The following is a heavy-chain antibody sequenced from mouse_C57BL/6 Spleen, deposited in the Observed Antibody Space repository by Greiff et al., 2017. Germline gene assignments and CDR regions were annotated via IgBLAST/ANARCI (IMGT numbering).Heavy chain of an antibody. Sequence: QVQLQQSGAELVRPGTSVKMSCKASGYTFTTYWIGWAKQRPGHGLEWIGDIYPGGGYTNYNEKFKGKATLTADKSSSTAYMQFSSLTSEDSAIYYCARSDYGSDYAMDYWGQGTSVTVSS. V-gene: IGHV1-63*01. CDR2: IYPGGGYT. CDR3: ARSDYGSDYAMDY. J-gene: IGHJ4*01. CDR1: GYTFTTYW. D-gene: IGHD1-1*01.